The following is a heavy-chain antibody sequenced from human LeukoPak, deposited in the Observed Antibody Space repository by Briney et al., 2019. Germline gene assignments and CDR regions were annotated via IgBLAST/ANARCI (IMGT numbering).Heavy chain of an antibody. Sequence: SETLSLTCTVSGGSISSGGYYWSWIRQHPGKGLEWIGYIYYSGSTYYNPSLKSRVTISVDTSKNQFSLKLSSVTAADTAVYYCARRKKHEYDDYRDAFDIRSQGTMVTVSS. V-gene: IGHV4-31*03. CDR2: IYYSGST. D-gene: IGHD4-17*01. J-gene: IGHJ3*02. CDR1: GGSISSGGYY. CDR3: ARRKKHEYDDYRDAFDI.